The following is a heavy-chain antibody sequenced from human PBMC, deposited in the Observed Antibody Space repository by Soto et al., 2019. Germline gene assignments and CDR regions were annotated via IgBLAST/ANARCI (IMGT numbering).Heavy chain of an antibody. J-gene: IGHJ4*02. CDR1: GFTFSSYA. Sequence: GGSLRLSCAASGFTFSSYAMNWVRQAPGKGLEWVSSISGSTYYADSVKGRFTISRDNSKNTLYLQMNSLRAEDTAVYYCACRDSSSWAFDYWGQGTLVTAPQ. CDR3: ACRDSSSWAFDY. CDR2: ISGST. D-gene: IGHD6-13*01. V-gene: IGHV3-23*01.